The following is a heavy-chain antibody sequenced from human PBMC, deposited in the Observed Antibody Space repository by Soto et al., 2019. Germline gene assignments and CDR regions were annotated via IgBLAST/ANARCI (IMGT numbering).Heavy chain of an antibody. Sequence: EVQLLESGGGLVQPGGSLRLSCAASGFTFSSYAMSWVRQAPGKGLEWVSAISGSGGSTYYADSVKGRFTISIDNSHNTLYLQMNSLRAEDTSIYYCAKVLAWELLYWYFALGGRGSLVTVSS. D-gene: IGHD1-26*01. CDR2: ISGSGGST. V-gene: IGHV3-23*01. J-gene: IGHJ2*01. CDR3: AKVLAWELLYWYFAL. CDR1: GFTFSSYA.